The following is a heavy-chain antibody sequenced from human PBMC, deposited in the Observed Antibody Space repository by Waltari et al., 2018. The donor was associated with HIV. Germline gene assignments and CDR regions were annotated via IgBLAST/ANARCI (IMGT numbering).Heavy chain of an antibody. D-gene: IGHD6-6*01. V-gene: IGHV3-33*01. CDR2: IWYDGSNK. CDR3: ARDRGGSSSLVLDS. Sequence: QVQLVESGGGVVQPGRSLRLSCAASGFTFKNYGMHWVLQAPGKGVELVVVIWYDGSNKYYADSVKVRFTISRDNSKNRLYLQMNSLRAEDTAVYYCARDRGGSSSLVLDSWGQGTLVTVSS. J-gene: IGHJ4*02. CDR1: GFTFKNYG.